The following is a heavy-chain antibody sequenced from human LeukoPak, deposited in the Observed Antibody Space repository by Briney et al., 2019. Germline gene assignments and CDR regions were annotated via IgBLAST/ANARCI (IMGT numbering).Heavy chain of an antibody. V-gene: IGHV3-64*04. D-gene: IGHD2-15*01. CDR2: ISSDGSP. Sequence: GSLRLSCSASGFTFSTSVMHWVRQTPGKGLEYVSVISSDGSPYYADSVKGRFTISRDNSKNTLYLQMNSLRAEDTAMYYCAKDPYRVVVATGNYLDPWGQGTLVTVSS. CDR3: AKDPYRVVVATGNYLDP. CDR1: GFTFSTSV. J-gene: IGHJ5*02.